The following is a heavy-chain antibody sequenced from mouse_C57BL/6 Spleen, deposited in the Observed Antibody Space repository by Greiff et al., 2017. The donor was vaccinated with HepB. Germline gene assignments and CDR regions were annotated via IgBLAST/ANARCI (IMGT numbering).Heavy chain of an antibody. V-gene: IGHV1-82*01. CDR3: ARGYYYGSSPWYFDV. Sequence: QVQLQQSGPELVKPGASVKISCKASGYAFSSSWMNWVKQRPGKGLEWIGRIYPGDGDTNYNGKFKGKATLTADKSSSTAYMQLSSLTSEDSAVYFCARGYYYGSSPWYFDVWGTGTTVTVSS. CDR1: GYAFSSSW. CDR2: IYPGDGDT. J-gene: IGHJ1*03. D-gene: IGHD1-1*01.